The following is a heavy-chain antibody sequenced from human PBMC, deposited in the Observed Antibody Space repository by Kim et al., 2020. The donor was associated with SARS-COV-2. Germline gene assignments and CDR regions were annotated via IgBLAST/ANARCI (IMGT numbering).Heavy chain of an antibody. Sequence: SETLSLTCTVSGGSISSYYWSWIRQPPGKGLEWIGYIYYSGSTNYNPSLKSRVTISVDTSKNQFSLKLSSVTAADTAVYYCARSNGIAAGPYYNYGMDVWGQGTAVTVSS. CDR3: ARSNGIAAGPYYNYGMDV. V-gene: IGHV4-59*08. D-gene: IGHD6-25*01. CDR2: IYYSGST. J-gene: IGHJ6*02. CDR1: GGSISSYY.